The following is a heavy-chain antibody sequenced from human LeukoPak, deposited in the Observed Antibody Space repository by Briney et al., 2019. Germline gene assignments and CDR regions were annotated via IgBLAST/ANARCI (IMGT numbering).Heavy chain of an antibody. J-gene: IGHJ4*02. Sequence: SETLSLTCTVSGGSISTSSYYWGWIRQPPGKGLEWIAYIYYSGTTYYNPSLKSRVTISVDTSKNQFSLKLSSVTAADTAVYYCARVAHDLYPYYFDYWGQGTLVTVSS. V-gene: IGHV4-39*07. D-gene: IGHD5/OR15-5a*01. CDR1: GGSISTSSYY. CDR2: IYYSGTT. CDR3: ARVAHDLYPYYFDY.